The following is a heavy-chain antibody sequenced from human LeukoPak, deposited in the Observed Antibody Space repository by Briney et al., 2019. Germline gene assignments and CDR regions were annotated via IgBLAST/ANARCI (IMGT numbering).Heavy chain of an antibody. V-gene: IGHV3-48*04. Sequence: GGSLRLSCAASGFTFSSYSMNWVRQAPGRGLEWVSYISSSGSTIYYADSVKGRFTISRDNAKNSLYLQMNSLRAEDTAVYYCAGKAWLSNDYWGQGTLVTVSS. CDR3: AGKAWLSNDY. D-gene: IGHD3-22*01. CDR1: GFTFSSYS. CDR2: ISSSGSTI. J-gene: IGHJ4*02.